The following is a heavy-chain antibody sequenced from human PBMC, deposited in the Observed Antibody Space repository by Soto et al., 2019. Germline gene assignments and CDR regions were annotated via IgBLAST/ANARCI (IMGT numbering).Heavy chain of an antibody. V-gene: IGHV4-59*01. CDR2: IYYSGST. CDR3: ARSPTLGYCSGGSCYHDY. CDR1: GGSISSYY. J-gene: IGHJ4*02. D-gene: IGHD2-15*01. Sequence: SETLSLTCTVSGGSISSYYSSWIRQPPGKGLEWIGYIYYSGSTNYNPSLKSRVTISVDTSKNQFSLKLSSVTAADTAVYYCARSPTLGYCSGGSCYHDYWGQGTLVTVSS.